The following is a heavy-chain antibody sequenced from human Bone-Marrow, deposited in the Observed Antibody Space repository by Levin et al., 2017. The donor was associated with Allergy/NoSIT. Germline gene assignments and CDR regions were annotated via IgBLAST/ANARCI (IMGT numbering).Heavy chain of an antibody. D-gene: IGHD1-7*01. CDR1: GGSVSSGSYY. J-gene: IGHJ5*02. Sequence: ASETLSLTCTVSGGSVSSGSYYWSWIRQPPGKGLEWIGYIYYSGSTNYNPSLKSRVTISVDTSKNQFSLKLSSVTAADTAVYYCAREGITGTTDWFDPWGQGTLVTVSS. CDR3: AREGITGTTDWFDP. CDR2: IYYSGST. V-gene: IGHV4-61*01.